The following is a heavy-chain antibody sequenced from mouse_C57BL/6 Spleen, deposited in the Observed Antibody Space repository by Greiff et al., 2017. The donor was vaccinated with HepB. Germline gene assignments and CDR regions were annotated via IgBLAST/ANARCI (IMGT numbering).Heavy chain of an antibody. D-gene: IGHD1-1*01. CDR3: DREYYSSRVSWFAY. CDR2: IDPANGNT. V-gene: IGHV14-3*01. CDR1: GFNIKNTY. J-gene: IGHJ3*01. Sequence: DVQLQESVAELVRPGASVKLSCTASGFNIKNTYMHWVKQRPEQGLEWIGRIDPANGNTKYAPKFQGKATLTADTSSNTAYLQLSTLTSEDTSIYYCDREYYSSRVSWFAYWGQGTLVTVSA.